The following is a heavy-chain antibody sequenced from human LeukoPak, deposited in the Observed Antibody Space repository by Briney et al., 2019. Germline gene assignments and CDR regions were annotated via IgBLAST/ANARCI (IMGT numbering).Heavy chain of an antibody. Sequence: GGSLRLSCLTSGFTLSTNAMSWVRQAPGKGLEWISGISGSGASTYYADSVKGRFTISRDDSRNTLYLQMNSLRGDDTAVYYCAKDVGKWESLHFFDYWGQGTLVSVSS. CDR3: AKDVGKWESLHFFDY. V-gene: IGHV3-23*01. CDR2: ISGSGAST. J-gene: IGHJ4*02. CDR1: GFTLSTNA. D-gene: IGHD1-26*01.